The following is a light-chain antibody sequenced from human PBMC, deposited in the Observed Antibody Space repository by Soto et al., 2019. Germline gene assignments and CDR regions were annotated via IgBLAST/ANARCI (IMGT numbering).Light chain of an antibody. CDR2: DAS. J-gene: IGKJ4*01. V-gene: IGKV3-11*01. CDR1: QSVSSS. Sequence: EIVLTQSPATLSLSPGETATLSCRASQSVSSSLAWYQQKPGQTPRLLIYDASNRATGIPARFSGSESGTDFTLTVSSLEPEDFAVYYCQQRSSWPLTVGGRTKVDIK. CDR3: QQRSSWPLT.